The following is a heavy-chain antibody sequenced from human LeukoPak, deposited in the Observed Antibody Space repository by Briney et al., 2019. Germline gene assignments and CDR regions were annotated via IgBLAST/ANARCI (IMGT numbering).Heavy chain of an antibody. CDR3: AKDILSVAADLDY. Sequence: GGSLRLSCVASGFTFRSYGMHWVRQAPGKGPEWLAAISYDGSREYYAYSVKGRFTISRDNSKDTLFLQMNTLRPEDTAVYYCAKDILSVAADLDYWGQGTLVTVSS. CDR2: ISYDGSRE. V-gene: IGHV3-30*18. D-gene: IGHD6-13*01. J-gene: IGHJ4*02. CDR1: GFTFRSYG.